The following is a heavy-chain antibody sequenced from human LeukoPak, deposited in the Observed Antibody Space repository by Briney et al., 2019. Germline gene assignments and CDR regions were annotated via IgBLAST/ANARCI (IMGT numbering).Heavy chain of an antibody. V-gene: IGHV4-39*01. CDR3: ARRDGDYGAGGGYWNY. J-gene: IGHJ4*02. Sequence: SETLSLTCTVSGGSISSSSYYWGWIRQPPGKGLEWIGSIYYSGSTYYNPSLKSRVTISVDTSKNQFSLNLSSVPAADTAGHYCARRDGDYGAGGGYWNYWGQGTLVTVSS. CDR1: GGSISSSSYY. CDR2: IYYSGST. D-gene: IGHD4-17*01.